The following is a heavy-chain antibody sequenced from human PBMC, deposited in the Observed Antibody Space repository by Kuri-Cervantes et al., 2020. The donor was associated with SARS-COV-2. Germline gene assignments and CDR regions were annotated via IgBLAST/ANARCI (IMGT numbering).Heavy chain of an antibody. Sequence: GESLKISCKGSGYRFTDYWIGWVRQMPGKGLGWMGIIYPGDSDTRYSPSFQGQVTISADKSISTAYLQWSSLKASDTAMYYCAIGGGYDFRGYYYYGMDVWGQGTTVTVSS. J-gene: IGHJ6*02. V-gene: IGHV5-51*01. CDR1: GYRFTDYW. CDR2: IYPGDSDT. CDR3: AIGGGYDFRGYYYYGMDV. D-gene: IGHD5-12*01.